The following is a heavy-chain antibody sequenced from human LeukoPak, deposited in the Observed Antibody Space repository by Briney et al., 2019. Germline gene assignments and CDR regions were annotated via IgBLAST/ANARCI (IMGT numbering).Heavy chain of an antibody. J-gene: IGHJ5*02. Sequence: ASVKVSCKASGGTFSSYAISWVRQAPGQGLEWMGGIIPIFGTANYAQKFQGRVTITADESTSTAYMELSSLRSEDAAVYYCARAGIVVVPAAISEVGLWFDPWGQGTLVTVSS. CDR3: ARAGIVVVPAAISEVGLWFDP. CDR2: IIPIFGTA. D-gene: IGHD2-2*01. V-gene: IGHV1-69*13. CDR1: GGTFSSYA.